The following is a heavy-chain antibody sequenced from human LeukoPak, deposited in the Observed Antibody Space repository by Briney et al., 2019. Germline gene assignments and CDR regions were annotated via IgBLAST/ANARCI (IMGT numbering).Heavy chain of an antibody. CDR3: ARGDILTGYYPYGMDV. J-gene: IGHJ6*02. D-gene: IGHD3-9*01. CDR1: GGSISSYY. Sequence: SETLSLTCTVPGGSISSYYWSWIRQPPGKGLEWIGYIYYSGSTNYNPPLKSRVTISVDTSKNQFSLKLSSVTAADTAVYYCARGDILTGYYPYGMDVWGQGTTVTVSS. V-gene: IGHV4-59*01. CDR2: IYYSGST.